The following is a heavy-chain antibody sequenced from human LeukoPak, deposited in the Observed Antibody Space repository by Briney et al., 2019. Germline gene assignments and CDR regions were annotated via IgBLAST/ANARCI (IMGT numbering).Heavy chain of an antibody. V-gene: IGHV1-8*01. CDR1: GCTFTSYD. Sequence: GASVKISCKASGCTFTSYDINWVRQATGQGLEWMGWMNPNSGNTGYAQKFQGRVTMTRNTSISTAYMELSSLRSEDTAVYYCASFYYGSGSYYNDYWGQGTLATVSS. CDR2: MNPNSGNT. D-gene: IGHD3-10*01. CDR3: ASFYYGSGSYYNDY. J-gene: IGHJ4*02.